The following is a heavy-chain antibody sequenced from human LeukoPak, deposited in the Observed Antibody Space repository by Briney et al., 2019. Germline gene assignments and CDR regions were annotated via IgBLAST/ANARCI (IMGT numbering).Heavy chain of an antibody. Sequence: ASVKVSCKASGYSFTGYYMHWVRQAPGQGLEWMGWINPNSGDTKYAQKFQGRVTMTRDTSISTAYMELTRLRSDDTAVYYCARLGYSSSWYGLVDYWGQGTLVTVSS. D-gene: IGHD6-13*01. CDR1: GYSFTGYY. CDR3: ARLGYSSSWYGLVDY. J-gene: IGHJ4*02. CDR2: INPNSGDT. V-gene: IGHV1-2*02.